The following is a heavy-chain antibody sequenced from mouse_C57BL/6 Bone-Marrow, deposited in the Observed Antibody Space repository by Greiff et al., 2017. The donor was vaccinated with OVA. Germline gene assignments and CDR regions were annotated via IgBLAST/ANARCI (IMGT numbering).Heavy chain of an antibody. Sequence: VQLQQSGAELVRPGASVKLSCTASGFNIKDDYMHWVKQRPEQGLEWIGWIDPENGDTEYASKFQGKATITADTSSNTAYLQLSSLTSEDTAVYYCTRYDYDVAMDYWGQGTSVTVSS. J-gene: IGHJ4*01. D-gene: IGHD2-4*01. V-gene: IGHV14-4*01. CDR3: TRYDYDVAMDY. CDR1: GFNIKDDY. CDR2: IDPENGDT.